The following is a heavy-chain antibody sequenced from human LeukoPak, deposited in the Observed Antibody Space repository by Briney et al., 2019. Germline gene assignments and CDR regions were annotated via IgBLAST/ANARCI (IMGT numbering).Heavy chain of an antibody. CDR3: ARTGWLRSSSQRPFDY. V-gene: IGHV4-39*07. J-gene: IGHJ4*02. Sequence: SETLSLTCTVSGGSISSSSYYWGWIRQPPGKGLEWIGEINHSGSTNYNPSLKSRVTISVDTSKNQFSLKLSSVTAADTAVYYCARTGWLRSSSQRPFDYWGQGTLVTVSS. CDR2: INHSGST. D-gene: IGHD5-12*01. CDR1: GGSISSSSYY.